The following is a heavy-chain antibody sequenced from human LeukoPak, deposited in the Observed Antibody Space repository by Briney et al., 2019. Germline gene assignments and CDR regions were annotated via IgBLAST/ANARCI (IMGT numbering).Heavy chain of an antibody. D-gene: IGHD4-23*01. Sequence: GGSLRLTCAASGFTFSSYWMSWVRQAPGKGLEWVANIKQDGSEKYYVDSVKGRFTISRDNAKNSLYLQMNSLRAEDTAVYYCAKDYGGNPYYFDYWGQGTLVTVSS. J-gene: IGHJ4*02. CDR2: IKQDGSEK. CDR1: GFTFSSYW. CDR3: AKDYGGNPYYFDY. V-gene: IGHV3-7*01.